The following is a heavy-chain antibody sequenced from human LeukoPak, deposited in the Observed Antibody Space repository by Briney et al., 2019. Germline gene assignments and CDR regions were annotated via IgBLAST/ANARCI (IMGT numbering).Heavy chain of an antibody. J-gene: IGHJ3*02. V-gene: IGHV3-30*02. CDR3: AKGETIAAAGPLDAFDI. D-gene: IGHD6-13*01. CDR1: GFTFSSYG. CDR2: KRYDGSNK. Sequence: GGSLRLSCAASGFTFSSYGMHWVRQAPGKGLEWVAFKRYDGSNKYYADSVKGRFTISRDNSKNTLYLQMNSLRAEDTAVYYCAKGETIAAAGPLDAFDIWGQGTMVTVSS.